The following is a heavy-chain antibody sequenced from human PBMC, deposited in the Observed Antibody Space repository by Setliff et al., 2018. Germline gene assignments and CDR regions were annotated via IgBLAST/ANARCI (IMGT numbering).Heavy chain of an antibody. V-gene: IGHV3-11*04. CDR1: GFTFSDYY. D-gene: IGHD7-27*01. CDR2: IRNDGATT. CDR3: VRDLHWGFDY. Sequence: PGGSLRLSCAASGFTFSDYYMSWIRQAPGKGLEWVSYIRNDGATTSYADSVKGRFTISRDNVKNSLFLQMNSLRAEDTAVYYCVRDLHWGFDYRGLGTLVTVSS. J-gene: IGHJ4*02.